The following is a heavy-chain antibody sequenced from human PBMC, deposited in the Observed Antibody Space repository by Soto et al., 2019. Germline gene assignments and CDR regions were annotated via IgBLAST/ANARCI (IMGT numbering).Heavy chain of an antibody. V-gene: IGHV3-48*03. Sequence: EVQLVESGGGLVQPGGSLRLSCVASGFAFSGYEMNWVRQAPGKGLEWLSHISSSGSGIYHADSVKGRFTISRDNAKNSLYLQMNSLRVEDTAVYYCAKDLYGSETYTYYCGMDVWGQGTTVTVSS. CDR1: GFAFSGYE. J-gene: IGHJ6*02. CDR3: AKDLYGSETYTYYCGMDV. D-gene: IGHD3-10*01. CDR2: ISSSGSGI.